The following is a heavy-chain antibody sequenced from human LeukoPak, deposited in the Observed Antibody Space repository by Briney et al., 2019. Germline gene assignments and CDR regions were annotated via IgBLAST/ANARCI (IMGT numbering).Heavy chain of an antibody. V-gene: IGHV3-23*01. CDR2: ISGSGGST. Sequence: GGSLRLSCAASGFPFSSYAMSWVRQAPGKGLEWVSAISGSGGSTYYADSVKGRFTISRDNSKNTLYLQMNSLRAEDTAVYYCAKDRVLYSSSLPFDYWGQGTLVTVSS. D-gene: IGHD6-13*01. CDR3: AKDRVLYSSSLPFDY. CDR1: GFPFSSYA. J-gene: IGHJ4*02.